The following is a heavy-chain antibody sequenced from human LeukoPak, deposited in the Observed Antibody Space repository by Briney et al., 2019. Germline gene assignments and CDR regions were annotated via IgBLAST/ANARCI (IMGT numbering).Heavy chain of an antibody. CDR1: GGTFSSYA. CDR3: ARQGYYDSSGLFDY. D-gene: IGHD3-22*01. J-gene: IGHJ4*02. V-gene: IGHV1-69*05. CDR2: IIPIFGTA. Sequence: SVKVSCKASGGTFSSYAISWVRQAPGQGLEWMGGIIPIFGTANYAQKFQGRVTITTDESTSTTYMELSSLRSEDTAVYYCARQGYYDSSGLFDYWGQGTLVTVSS.